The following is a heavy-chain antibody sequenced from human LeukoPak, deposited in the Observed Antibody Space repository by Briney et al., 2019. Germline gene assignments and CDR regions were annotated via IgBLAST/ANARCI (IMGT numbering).Heavy chain of an antibody. V-gene: IGHV4-61*05. D-gene: IGHD6-13*01. CDR2: IYYSGST. CDR1: GDSISTSNSY. CDR3: ARCDSSSWYNYYYYYMDV. J-gene: IGHJ6*03. Sequence: SETLSLTCAVSGDSISTSNSYGGWIRRPPGKGLEWIGYIYYSGSTNYNPSLKSRVTISVDTSKNQFSLKLSSVTAADTAVYYCARCDSSSWYNYYYYYMDVWGKGTTVTISS.